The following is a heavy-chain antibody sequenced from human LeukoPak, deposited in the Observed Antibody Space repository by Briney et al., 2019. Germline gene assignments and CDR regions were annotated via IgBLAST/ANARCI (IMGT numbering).Heavy chain of an antibody. CDR1: GYRFSSYW. D-gene: IGHD2-8*01. CDR2: IYPGDSDT. CDR3: ARHSAPRYCSNGVCYSYYFMDV. Sequence: GESLKISCQGSGYRFSSYWIGWVRQMPGKGLEWMGIIYPGDSDTSYNPSFQGQVTISADKTISTAFLQWSSLKASDTAMYFCARHSAPRYCSNGVCYSYYFMDVWGKGTTVTASS. V-gene: IGHV5-51*01. J-gene: IGHJ6*03.